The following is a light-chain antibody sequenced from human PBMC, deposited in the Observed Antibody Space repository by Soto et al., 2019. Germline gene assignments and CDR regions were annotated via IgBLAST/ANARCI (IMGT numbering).Light chain of an antibody. V-gene: IGKV3-15*01. CDR2: GAS. CDR1: QSDASN. J-gene: IGKJ2*01. Sequence: EIVMTQSPASLSVSPGDGATLSCRASQSDASNVAWYQQKPGQGPRLLIHGASTRAVGVPARFSGSGSGTDFTLTISSLQSEAFAVYYCQQFHNWPPQYTFGQGTKLQIK. CDR3: QQFHNWPPQYT.